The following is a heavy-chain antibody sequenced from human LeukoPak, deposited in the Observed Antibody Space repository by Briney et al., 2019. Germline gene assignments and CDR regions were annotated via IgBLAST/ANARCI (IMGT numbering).Heavy chain of an antibody. Sequence: GGSLRLSCTASGFTFRSYWMHWVRQIPGKGLMWVSSISSSSSYIYYADSVKGRFTISRDNAKNSLYLQMNSLSAEDTAIYYCARGTSGTYFIDSWGQGTLVTVSS. CDR3: ARGTSGTYFIDS. CDR2: ISSSSSYI. J-gene: IGHJ4*02. D-gene: IGHD1-26*01. V-gene: IGHV3-21*01. CDR1: GFTFRSYW.